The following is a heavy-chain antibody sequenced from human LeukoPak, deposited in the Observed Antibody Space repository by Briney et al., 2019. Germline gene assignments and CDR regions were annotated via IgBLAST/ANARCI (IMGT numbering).Heavy chain of an antibody. CDR1: GYTLTELS. D-gene: IGHD6-13*01. CDR2: FDPEDGET. J-gene: IGHJ4*02. V-gene: IGHV1-24*01. Sequence: ASVKVSCKVSGYTLTELSMHWVRQAPGKGLEWMGGFDPEDGETIYAQKFQGRVTMTEDTSTDTAYMELSSLRSEDTAVYYCATTGTYSSSWPYYFDYWGQGTLVTVSS. CDR3: ATTGTYSSSWPYYFDY.